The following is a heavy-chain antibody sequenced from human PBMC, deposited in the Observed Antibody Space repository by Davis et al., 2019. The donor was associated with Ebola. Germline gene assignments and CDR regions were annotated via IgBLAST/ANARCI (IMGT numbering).Heavy chain of an antibody. V-gene: IGHV1-69*04. CDR2: IIPIIGIL. CDR3: AISDYSTPSYFFFMHV. Sequence: AASVKVSCKASGNSFISSAVNWVRQAPGQRLEWMGRIIPIIGILDYAQNFQGRVVMTADQSTNTAYMELSSLKSEDTAVYYCAISDYSTPSYFFFMHVWGQGTTVTVSS. J-gene: IGHJ6*02. CDR1: GNSFISSA. D-gene: IGHD4-11*01.